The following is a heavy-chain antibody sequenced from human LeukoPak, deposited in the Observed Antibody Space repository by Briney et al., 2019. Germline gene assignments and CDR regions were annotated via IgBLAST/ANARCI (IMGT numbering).Heavy chain of an antibody. V-gene: IGHV1-69*05. J-gene: IGHJ6*03. CDR3: ARKKYYGSGKGYYYYYMDV. D-gene: IGHD3-10*01. Sequence: ASVKVSCKASGGTFSSYAISWVRQAPGQGLEWMGGITPIFGTANYAQKFQGRVTITTDESTSTAYMELSSLRSEDTAVYYCARKKYYGSGKGYYYYYMDVWGKGTTVTVSS. CDR1: GGTFSSYA. CDR2: ITPIFGTA.